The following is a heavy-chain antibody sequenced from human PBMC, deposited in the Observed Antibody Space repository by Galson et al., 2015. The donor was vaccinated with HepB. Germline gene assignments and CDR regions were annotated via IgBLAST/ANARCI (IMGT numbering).Heavy chain of an antibody. CDR1: GFTVSSNY. CDR2: IYSGGST. D-gene: IGHD3-10*01. V-gene: IGHV3-66*01. Sequence: SLRLSCAASGFTVSSNYMSWVRQAPGKGLEWVSVIYSGGSTYYADSVKGRFTISRDNSKNTLYLQMNSLRAEDTAVYYCARDVDYGSDTPGWYFDLWGRGTLVTVSS. CDR3: ARDVDYGSDTPGWYFDL. J-gene: IGHJ2*01.